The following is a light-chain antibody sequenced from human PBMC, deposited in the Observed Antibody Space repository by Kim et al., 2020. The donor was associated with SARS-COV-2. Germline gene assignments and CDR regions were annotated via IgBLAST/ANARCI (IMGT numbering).Light chain of an antibody. V-gene: IGKV1-33*01. J-gene: IGKJ2*01. CDR2: DAS. Sequence: DIQLTQSPSSLSASVGDRVTITCQASHGITKYLNWYLQKPGKAPHLLIYDASNLESGVPSRFSGSRSGTDFTFTISSLQPEDVATYFCQQYDNLPYTFGQGTKLEI. CDR3: QQYDNLPYT. CDR1: HGITKY.